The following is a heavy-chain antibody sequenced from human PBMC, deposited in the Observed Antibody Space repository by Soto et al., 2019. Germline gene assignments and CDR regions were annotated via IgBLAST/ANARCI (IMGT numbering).Heavy chain of an antibody. Sequence: HPGGSLRLSCAASGFSFSNYVMSWVRQAPGKGLEWVSSISDSGGTSYYADSVKGRFTISRDNSKNTLYLQMNSLRAEDTAIYYCAKRPRALLTFDYWGQGTLVTVSS. CDR3: AKRPRALLTFDY. D-gene: IGHD1-26*01. CDR1: GFSFSNYV. CDR2: ISDSGGTS. J-gene: IGHJ4*02. V-gene: IGHV3-23*01.